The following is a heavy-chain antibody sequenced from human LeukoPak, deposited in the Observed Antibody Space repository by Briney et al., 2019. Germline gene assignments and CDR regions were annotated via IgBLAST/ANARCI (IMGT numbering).Heavy chain of an antibody. Sequence: GASVTVSFKASGYTFIDHFMHWVRQAPGQELAWLGWINPNSGGTNYAHNFQGRVTMTRDTSISTAYMELSRLRSDDTAVYYCARVLSYYGSGSPNWFDRWGQGTLVTVSS. CDR2: INPNSGGT. V-gene: IGHV1-2*07. CDR1: GYTFIDHF. CDR3: ARVLSYYGSGSPNWFDR. D-gene: IGHD3-10*01. J-gene: IGHJ5*02.